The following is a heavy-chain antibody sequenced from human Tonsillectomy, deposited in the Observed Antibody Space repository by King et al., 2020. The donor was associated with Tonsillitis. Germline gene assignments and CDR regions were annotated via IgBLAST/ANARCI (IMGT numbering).Heavy chain of an antibody. CDR1: GGSISSGDYS. J-gene: IGHJ5*02. D-gene: IGHD3-10*01. V-gene: IGHV4-30-2*01. Sequence: QLQESGSGLVKPSQTLSLTCAVSGGSISSGDYSWSWIRQPPGKGLEWIGYIYHSGSTYYNPSLKSRVTMSVDRSKNQFSLKLSSVTAADTAVYYCARVMIVRGETNWFDPWGQGTLVTVSS. CDR2: IYHSGST. CDR3: ARVMIVRGETNWFDP.